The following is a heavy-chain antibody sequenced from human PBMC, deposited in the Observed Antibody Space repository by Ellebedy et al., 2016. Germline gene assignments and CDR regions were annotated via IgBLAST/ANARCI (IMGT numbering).Heavy chain of an antibody. D-gene: IGHD5-24*01. CDR1: GYIPTYW. Sequence: GESLKISCKASGYIPTYWIGWVRQMPGKGLEWMGIIYPGDSDIRYSPSFQGQVTISADKSISTACLQWSSLKASDTAMYYCARQVASRDGSKYYFDYWGQGTLVTVSS. CDR2: IYPGDSDI. J-gene: IGHJ4*02. V-gene: IGHV5-51*01. CDR3: ARQVASRDGSKYYFDY.